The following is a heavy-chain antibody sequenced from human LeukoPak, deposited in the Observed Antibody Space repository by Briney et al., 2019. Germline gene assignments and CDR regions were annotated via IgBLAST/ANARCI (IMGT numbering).Heavy chain of an antibody. V-gene: IGHV1-18*01. CDR3: ARAARECSSTSCRRGNWFDP. CDR2: ISAYNGNT. J-gene: IGHJ5*02. Sequence: ASVKVSCKASGYTFTSYGISWVRQAPGQGLEWMGWISAYNGNTNYAQKLQGRVTMTTDTSTSTAYMELRSLRSDDTAVYYCARAARECSSTSCRRGNWFDPWGQGTLVTVSS. CDR1: GYTFTSYG. D-gene: IGHD2-2*01.